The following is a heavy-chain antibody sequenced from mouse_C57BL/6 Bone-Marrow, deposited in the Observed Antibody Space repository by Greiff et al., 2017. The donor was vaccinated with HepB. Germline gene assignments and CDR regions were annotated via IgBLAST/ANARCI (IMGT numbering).Heavy chain of an antibody. CDR3: AKGLQNRPTVGERWYLDV. CDR1: GYTFTSYW. V-gene: IGHV1-69*01. Sequence: VQLQQPGAELVMPGASVKLSCKASGYTFTSYWMHWVKQRPGQGLEWIGEIDPSDSYTNYNQKFKGKSTLTVDKSSSTAYMQLSSLTSEDSAVYYCAKGLQNRPTVGERWYLDVWGTGTTVTVSS. CDR2: IDPSDSYT. J-gene: IGHJ1*03. D-gene: IGHD1-1*01.